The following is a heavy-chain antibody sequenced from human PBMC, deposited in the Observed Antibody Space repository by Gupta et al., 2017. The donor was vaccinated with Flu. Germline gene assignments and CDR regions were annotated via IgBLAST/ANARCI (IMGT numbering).Heavy chain of an antibody. V-gene: IGHV3-7*01. Sequence: EMQLVASGGALVKPGGSMRLSCAASGFTFSSYWMNWVRQAPGKGLEWVANIKQDGSERNYVDSVKGRFIISRDNAKNSVYLQMNGLGAEDTAVYYCASPQDYYGMDIWGQGTTVIVSS. CDR2: IKQDGSER. CDR3: ASPQDYYGMDI. J-gene: IGHJ6*02. CDR1: GFTFSSYW.